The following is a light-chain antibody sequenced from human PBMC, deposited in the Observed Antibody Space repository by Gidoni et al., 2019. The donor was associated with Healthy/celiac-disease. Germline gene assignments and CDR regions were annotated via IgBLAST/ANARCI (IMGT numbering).Light chain of an antibody. V-gene: IGLV1-40*01. J-gene: IGLJ1*01. Sequence: QSVLTHPPSVSGAPGQRVTISCTGISSNIGAGYDVHWYQQLPGTAPKLLIYGNSNRPSGVPDRFSGSKSGTSASLAITGLQAEDEADYYCQSYDSSLSAPYVFGTGTKVTVL. CDR1: SSNIGAGYD. CDR2: GNS. CDR3: QSYDSSLSAPYV.